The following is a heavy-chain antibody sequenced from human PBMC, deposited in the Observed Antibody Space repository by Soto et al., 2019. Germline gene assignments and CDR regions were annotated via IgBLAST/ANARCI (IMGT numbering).Heavy chain of an antibody. V-gene: IGHV1-46*01. CDR2: INPSGGST. J-gene: IGHJ4*02. CDR3: ARGLIYDSSGYYFDY. CDR1: GYTFTTYY. Sequence: ASVKVSCKASGYTFTTYYMHWVRQAPGQGPEWMGTINPSGGSTRYAQKFQGRVTMTRDTSTSTVYMELSSLRSEDTAVYYCARGLIYDSSGYYFDYWGQGTLVTVSS. D-gene: IGHD3-22*01.